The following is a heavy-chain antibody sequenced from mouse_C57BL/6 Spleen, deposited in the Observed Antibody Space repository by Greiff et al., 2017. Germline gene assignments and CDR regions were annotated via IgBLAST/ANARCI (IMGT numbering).Heavy chain of an antibody. CDR2: ISSGSRTI. CDR3: ARRESRGYCDV. J-gene: IGHJ1*03. V-gene: IGHV5-17*01. Sequence: EVKLVESGGGLVKPGGSLKLSCAASGFTFSDYGMHWVRQAPEKGLEWVAYISSGSRTIYYADTVKGRFTISRDNAKNTLFLQMTSRRSEDTAMYYWARRESRGYCDVWGTGTTVTGSS. CDR1: GFTFSDYG.